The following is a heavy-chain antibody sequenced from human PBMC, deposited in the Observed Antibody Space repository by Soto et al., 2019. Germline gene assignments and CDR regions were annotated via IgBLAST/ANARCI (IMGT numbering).Heavy chain of an antibody. D-gene: IGHD4-4*01. V-gene: IGHV4-30-4*01. CDR2: IYYSGST. Sequence: SETLSLTCTVSGGSISSGDYYWSWIRQPPGKGPEWIGYIYYSGSTYYNPSLKSRVTISVDTSKNQFSLKLSSVTAADTAVYYCARSPTTVTTWYYFDYWGQGTLVTVSS. CDR1: GGSISSGDYY. CDR3: ARSPTTVTTWYYFDY. J-gene: IGHJ4*02.